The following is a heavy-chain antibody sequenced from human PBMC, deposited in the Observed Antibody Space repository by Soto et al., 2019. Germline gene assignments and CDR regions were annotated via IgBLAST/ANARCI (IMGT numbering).Heavy chain of an antibody. D-gene: IGHD3-22*01. J-gene: IGHJ4*02. CDR1: GYSFAGYW. CDR2: IDPSDSQT. V-gene: IGHV5-10-1*01. CDR3: ARQIYDSDTGPNFQYYFDS. Sequence: GESLKISCKGSGYSFAGYWITWVRQKPGKGLEWMGRIDPSDSQTYYSPSFRGHVTISVTKSVTTVFLQWSSLRASDAAMYYCARQIYDSDTGPNFQYYFDSWGQGTPVTVSS.